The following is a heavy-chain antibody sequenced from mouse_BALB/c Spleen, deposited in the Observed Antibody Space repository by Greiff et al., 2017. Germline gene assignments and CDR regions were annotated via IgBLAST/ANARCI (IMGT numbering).Heavy chain of an antibody. V-gene: IGHV2-4-1*01. Sequence: VHLVESGPGLVQPSQSLSITCTVSGFSLTSYGVHWVRQSPGKGLEWLGVIWSGGSTDYNAAFISRLSISKDNSKSQVFFKMNSLQADDTAIYYCARKLDSSGYGYAMDYWGQGTSVTVSS. J-gene: IGHJ4*01. CDR2: IWSGGST. D-gene: IGHD3-2*01. CDR1: GFSLTSYG. CDR3: ARKLDSSGYGYAMDY.